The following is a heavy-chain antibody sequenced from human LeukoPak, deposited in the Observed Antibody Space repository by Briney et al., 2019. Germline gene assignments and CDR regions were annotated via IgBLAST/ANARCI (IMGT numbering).Heavy chain of an antibody. CDR1: GGSFSGYY. CDR2: INHSGST. V-gene: IGHV4-34*01. Sequence: PSETLSLTCAVYGGSFSGYYWSWIRQPPGKGLEWVGEINHSGSTNYNPSLKSRVTISVDTSNNQFSLKLSSVTTADTAVYYCARSSLRGATPYYMDVWGKGTTVTVSS. J-gene: IGHJ6*03. CDR3: ARSSLRGATPYYMDV. D-gene: IGHD5-12*01.